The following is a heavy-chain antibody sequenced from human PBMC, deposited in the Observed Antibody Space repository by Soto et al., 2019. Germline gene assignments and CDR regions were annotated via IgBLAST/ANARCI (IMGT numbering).Heavy chain of an antibody. V-gene: IGHV1-8*01. J-gene: IGHJ5*01. D-gene: IGHD3-16*02. CDR3: ARGHGFITFGGVIANNWFDS. Sequence: GASVKVSCKASGYTFTSYDINWVRQATGQGLEWMGWMNPNSGNTGYAQKFQGRVTMTRNTSISTAYMELSSLRSEDTAVYYCARGHGFITFGGVIANNWFDSWGQGTLVIVSS. CDR1: GYTFTSYD. CDR2: MNPNSGNT.